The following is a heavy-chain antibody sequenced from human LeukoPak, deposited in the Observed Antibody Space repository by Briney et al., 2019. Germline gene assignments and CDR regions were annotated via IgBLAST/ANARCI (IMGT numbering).Heavy chain of an antibody. D-gene: IGHD6-19*01. CDR2: ISAYNGNT. CDR1: GYTFTSYG. V-gene: IGHV1-18*01. CDR3: ARENPLPVAGTADYYYGMDV. J-gene: IGHJ6*02. Sequence: ASVKVSCKASGYTFTSYGISWVRQAPGQGLEWMGWISAYNGNTNYAQKLQGRVTMTTDTSTSTAYMELRSLRSDDTALYYCARENPLPVAGTADYYYGMDVWGQGTTVTVSS.